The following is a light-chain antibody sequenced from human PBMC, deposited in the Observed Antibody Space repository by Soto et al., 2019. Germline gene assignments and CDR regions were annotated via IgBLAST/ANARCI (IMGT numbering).Light chain of an antibody. CDR2: GNN. CDR1: SSNIGAGFD. Sequence: QAVVTQPPSVSGAPGQRVTISCTGSSSNIGAGFDVHWYQQLPGTAPKLLIYGNNNRPSGVPDRFSGSKSGTSASLAITGLQAEDEADYYCSSYTNDFTLVFGAGTKVTVL. J-gene: IGLJ2*01. V-gene: IGLV1-40*01. CDR3: SSYTNDFTLV.